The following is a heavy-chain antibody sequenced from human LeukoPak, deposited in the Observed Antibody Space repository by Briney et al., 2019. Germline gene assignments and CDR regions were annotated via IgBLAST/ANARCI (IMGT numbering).Heavy chain of an antibody. CDR2: ISWDGGST. CDR3: EKDGVLGGFKKYREA. CDR1: GFTIDDYS. Sequence: SGGSLRLSCAASGFTIDDYSMYWVRQAPGKGLEWVSVISWDGGSTYYADSVKGRFTISRDNSKNSLYLQMNSLRTEDSALYYCEKDGVLGGFKKYREAWGKGPTVTVS. J-gene: IGHJ6*03. V-gene: IGHV3-43*01. D-gene: IGHD3-16*01.